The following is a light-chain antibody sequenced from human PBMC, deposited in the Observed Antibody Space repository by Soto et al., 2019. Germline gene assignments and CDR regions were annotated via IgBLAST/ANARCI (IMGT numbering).Light chain of an antibody. Sequence: EILLTQSPGTLSLSPGERATLSCRASQSVSSSYLAWYQQKSGQAPRLLMYGASNRATGIPERFSGSGSGTDYTLTISRLAPEDFEVYYCQQYGRSSWTFGQGTKVDIK. J-gene: IGKJ1*01. CDR3: QQYGRSSWT. CDR1: QSVSSSY. CDR2: GAS. V-gene: IGKV3-20*01.